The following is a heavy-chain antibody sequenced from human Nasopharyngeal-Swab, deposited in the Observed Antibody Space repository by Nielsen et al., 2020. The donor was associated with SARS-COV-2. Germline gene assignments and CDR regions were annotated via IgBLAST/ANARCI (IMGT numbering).Heavy chain of an antibody. V-gene: IGHV4-39*01. CDR2: IYYSGST. Sequence: SETLSLTCTVSGGSISSSSYYWGWIRQPPGKGLEWIGSIYYSGSTYYNPSLKSRVTISVDTSKNQFSLKLSSVTAADTAVYYCARGGRITIFGVVIRGHYYYYMDVWGKGTTVTVSS. D-gene: IGHD3-3*01. CDR3: ARGGRITIFGVVIRGHYYYYMDV. J-gene: IGHJ6*03. CDR1: GGSISSSSYY.